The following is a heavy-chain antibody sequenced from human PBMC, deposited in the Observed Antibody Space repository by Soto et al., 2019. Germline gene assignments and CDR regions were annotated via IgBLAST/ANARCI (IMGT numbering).Heavy chain of an antibody. D-gene: IGHD3-3*01. CDR3: ARGGGYDFRSSQAPPIDV. Sequence: PSETLSLTCAVYGGSVSGYYWSWIRQPPGKGLEWIGEINHSGSTNYNPALKSRVTISLDTSKNQFSLKVRSVTAADTAVYYCARGGGYDFRSSQAPPIDVWGQGTTVTVSS. CDR2: INHSGST. J-gene: IGHJ6*02. V-gene: IGHV4-34*01. CDR1: GGSVSGYY.